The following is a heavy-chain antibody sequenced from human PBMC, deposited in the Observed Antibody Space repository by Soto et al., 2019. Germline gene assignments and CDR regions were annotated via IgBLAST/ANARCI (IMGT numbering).Heavy chain of an antibody. J-gene: IGHJ6*03. CDR2: IYHSGST. D-gene: IGHD6-13*01. Sequence: SETLSLTCAVSSGSISSSNWWSWVRQPPGKGLEWIGEIYHSGSTNYNPSLKSRVTISVDKSKNQFSLKLGSVTAADTAVYYCARGYSSSWYNIPYYYMDVWGKGTTVTVSS. CDR1: SGSISSSNW. CDR3: ARGYSSSWYNIPYYYMDV. V-gene: IGHV4-4*02.